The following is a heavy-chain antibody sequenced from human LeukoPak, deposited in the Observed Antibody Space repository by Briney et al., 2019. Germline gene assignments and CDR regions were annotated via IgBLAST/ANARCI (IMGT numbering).Heavy chain of an antibody. Sequence: PSETLSLTCTVSGGSISSGDYYWSWIRQPPGKGLEWIGYIYYSGSTYYNPSLKSRVTISVDTSKNQFSLKLSSVTAADTAVYYCARVKTVDYYYGMDVWGQGTTVTVSS. CDR3: ARVKTVDYYYGMDV. CDR2: IYYSGST. V-gene: IGHV4-30-4*01. CDR1: GGSISSGDYY. D-gene: IGHD5-24*01. J-gene: IGHJ6*02.